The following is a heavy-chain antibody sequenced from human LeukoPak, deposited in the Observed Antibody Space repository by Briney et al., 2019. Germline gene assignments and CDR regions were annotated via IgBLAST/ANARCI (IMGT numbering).Heavy chain of an antibody. J-gene: IGHJ4*02. V-gene: IGHV3-74*01. CDR2: VNSDGSGT. D-gene: IGHD3-9*01. CDR3: ARGGDYDILTGPFAY. CDR1: GFTFSRYS. Sequence: GGSLRLSCAASGFTFSRYSMHWVRHAPGKGLVWVSHVNSDGSGTDYADSVKGQFTISRDNSKNTLYLQMNSLRAEDTAVYYCARGGDYDILTGPFAYWGQGTLVTVSS.